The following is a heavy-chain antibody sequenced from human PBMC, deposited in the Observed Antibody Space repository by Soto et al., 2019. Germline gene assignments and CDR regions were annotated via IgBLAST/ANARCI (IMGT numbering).Heavy chain of an antibody. D-gene: IGHD3-9*01. V-gene: IGHV1-2*06. CDR1: GYTFSGHY. CDR3: ASNSHSDLLTGYSRNAFDI. Sequence: VKETCKASGYTFSGHYINWVRAPPRQWIEGVGRFYPTMDSTNKAKTFQAGVTMTGDTTFSRIYMELRRLKSDDMAVYYWASNSHSDLLTGYSRNAFDIWGQGTMVTVS. J-gene: IGHJ3*02. CDR2: FYPTMDST.